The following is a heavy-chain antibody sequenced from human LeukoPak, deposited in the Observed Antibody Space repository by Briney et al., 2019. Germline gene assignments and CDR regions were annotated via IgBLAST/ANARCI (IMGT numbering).Heavy chain of an antibody. V-gene: IGHV3-69-1*01. CDR3: ARVQSSSWYGDWFDP. D-gene: IGHD6-13*01. CDR2: MGRSGTT. Sequence: PGGSLRLSCAASGFTFSTYGMSWVRQAPGKGLEWVSTMGRSGTTYYADSVKGRFTISRDNAKNSLYLQMNSLRAEDTAVYYCARVQSSSWYGDWFDPWGQGTLVTVSS. CDR1: GFTFSTYG. J-gene: IGHJ5*02.